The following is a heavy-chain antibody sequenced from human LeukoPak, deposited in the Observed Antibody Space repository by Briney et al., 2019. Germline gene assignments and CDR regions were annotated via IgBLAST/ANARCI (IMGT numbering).Heavy chain of an antibody. Sequence: ASVKVSCKASGYTFSSYHLHWARQAPGQGLEWMGIINPSGGSTSYAQKFQGRVTMTRDTSTSTVYMELSSLRSEDTAVYYCARWSRGFGELLSYFDYWGQGTLVTVSS. CDR1: GYTFSSYH. J-gene: IGHJ4*02. CDR3: ARWSRGFGELLSYFDY. CDR2: INPSGGST. V-gene: IGHV1-46*01. D-gene: IGHD3-10*01.